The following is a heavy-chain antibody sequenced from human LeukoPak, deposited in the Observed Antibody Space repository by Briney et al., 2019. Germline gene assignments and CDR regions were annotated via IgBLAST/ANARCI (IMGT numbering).Heavy chain of an antibody. Sequence: SETLSLTCTVSGYSISSGYYWSWIRKPPGKGLEWIGEINHSGSTNYNPSLKSRVTISVDTSKNQFSLKLSSVTAADTAVYYCARRIAGTRSIDYWGQGTLVTVSS. J-gene: IGHJ4*02. V-gene: IGHV4-38-2*02. D-gene: IGHD6-13*01. CDR3: ARRIAGTRSIDY. CDR1: GYSISSGYY. CDR2: INHSGST.